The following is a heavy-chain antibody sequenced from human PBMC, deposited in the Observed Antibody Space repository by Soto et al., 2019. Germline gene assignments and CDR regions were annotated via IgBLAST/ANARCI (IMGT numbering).Heavy chain of an antibody. CDR3: ATGGSGRRPLEY. CDR1: GFIFNSYS. CDR2: ISSSNSTI. V-gene: IGHV3-48*02. Sequence: EVQLVESGGGLVQPGESLRLSCAASGFIFNSYSMNWVRQAPGKGLEWVSYISSSNSTIYYADSVKGRFTISRDNGKNSLYLQMNSLRDEDTAVYYGATGGSGRRPLEYWGQGTLVTVSS. J-gene: IGHJ4*02. D-gene: IGHD3-10*01.